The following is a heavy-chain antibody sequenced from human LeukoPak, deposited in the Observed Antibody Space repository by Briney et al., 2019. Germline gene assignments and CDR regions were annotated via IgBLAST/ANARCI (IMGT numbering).Heavy chain of an antibody. V-gene: IGHV4-38-2*02. CDR3: ARDSHDTMA. CDR1: GGSISSGYY. Sequence: SETLSLTCTVSGGSISSGYYWGWIRQPPGKGLEWIGSIYHSGSTYYNPSLKSRVTISVDTPKNQFSLKLSSVTAADTAVYYCARDSHDTMAWGQGTLVTVSS. J-gene: IGHJ5*02. CDR2: IYHSGST. D-gene: IGHD3-22*01.